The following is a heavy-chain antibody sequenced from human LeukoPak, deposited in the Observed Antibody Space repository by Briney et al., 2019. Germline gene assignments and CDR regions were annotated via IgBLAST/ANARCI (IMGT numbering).Heavy chain of an antibody. CDR2: IIPIFGTA. Sequence: SVKVSCKASGGTFSSYAISWVRQAPGQGLEWMGGIIPIFGTANYAQKFQGRVTITADESTSTAYMELSSLRSEDTAVYYCASRIAVAGAFDIWGQGTMVTVSS. V-gene: IGHV1-69*13. CDR1: GGTFSSYA. CDR3: ASRIAVAGAFDI. J-gene: IGHJ3*02. D-gene: IGHD6-19*01.